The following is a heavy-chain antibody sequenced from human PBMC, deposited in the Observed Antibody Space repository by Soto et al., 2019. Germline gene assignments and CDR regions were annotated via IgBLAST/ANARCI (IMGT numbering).Heavy chain of an antibody. Sequence: QVQLVESGGGVVQPGRSLRLSCAASGFTFSSYAMHWVRQAPGKGLEWVAVISYDGSNKYYADSVKGRFTISTDNSKNTLYLQMHSLRAEDTAVYYCARSMKQWLLQDDYYGMDVWGRGTTVTVSS. D-gene: IGHD6-19*01. CDR1: GFTFSSYA. CDR2: ISYDGSNK. J-gene: IGHJ6*02. CDR3: ARSMKQWLLQDDYYGMDV. V-gene: IGHV3-30-3*01.